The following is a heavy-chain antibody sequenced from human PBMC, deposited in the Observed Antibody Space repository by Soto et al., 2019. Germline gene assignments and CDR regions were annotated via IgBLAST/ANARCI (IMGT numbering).Heavy chain of an antibody. J-gene: IGHJ3*02. V-gene: IGHV4-31*03. Sequence: QVQLQESDSGLVKASQTLSLTCTVSGCSVSSGAYYWTWIRQRPGKGLEWIGYIYYSGSTYYSPSLKSRLSISLDTSKNQFYLRLSSVTAADTAMYYCARARLRAVYAFDIWGQGTMVTVSS. CDR3: ARARLRAVYAFDI. CDR1: GCSVSSGAYY. D-gene: IGHD5-12*01. CDR2: IYYSGST.